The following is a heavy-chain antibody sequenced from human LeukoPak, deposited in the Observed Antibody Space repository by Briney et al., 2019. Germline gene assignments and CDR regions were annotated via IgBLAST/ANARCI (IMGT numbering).Heavy chain of an antibody. CDR1: GLTFTSYY. CDR2: INTSSGST. D-gene: IGHD3-10*01. CDR3: ARALPSIIVARGIMRGYFDQ. V-gene: IGHV1-46*01. Sequence: ASVTVSCKASGLTFTSYYMHWVRQAPGQGLEWMGIINTSSGSTTYAQKFQGRVTMTRDTYTSTVYMELSSLRSDDTGVYYCARALPSIIVARGIMRGYFDQWGQGTLVTVS. J-gene: IGHJ4*02.